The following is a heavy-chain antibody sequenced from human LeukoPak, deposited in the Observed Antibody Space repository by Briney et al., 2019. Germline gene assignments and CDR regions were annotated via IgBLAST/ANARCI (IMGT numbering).Heavy chain of an antibody. V-gene: IGHV1-46*01. Sequence: ASVKVSCKASGYTFTSYYMHWVRQAPGQGLEWMGIINLSGGSTSYAQKFQGRVTMTRDTSTSTVYMELSSLRSEDTAVYYCARDLGPEGLFPYFDYWGQGTLVTVSS. CDR2: INLSGGST. CDR3: ARDLGPEGLFPYFDY. D-gene: IGHD3-10*01. CDR1: GYTFTSYY. J-gene: IGHJ4*02.